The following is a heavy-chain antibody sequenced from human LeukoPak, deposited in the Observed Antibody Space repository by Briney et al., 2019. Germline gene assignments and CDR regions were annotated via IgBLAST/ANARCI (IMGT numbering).Heavy chain of an antibody. V-gene: IGHV1-8*01. Sequence: ASAKVSCKASGYTLSDYDINWVRQAPGQGLEYMGWINPNSLIPGYARKFRGRVTLTMDTSIRTAYMELSGLTYDDTAIYYWARVKPVPTVSFDPWGQGTLVTVSS. CDR1: GYTLSDYD. CDR2: INPNSLIP. D-gene: IGHD4-17*01. J-gene: IGHJ5*02. CDR3: ARVKPVPTVSFDP.